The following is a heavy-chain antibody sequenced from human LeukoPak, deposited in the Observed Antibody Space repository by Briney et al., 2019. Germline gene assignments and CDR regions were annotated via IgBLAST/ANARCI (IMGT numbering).Heavy chain of an antibody. CDR3: ASADYDDYYIDF. CDR1: GGSISSYY. J-gene: IGHJ4*02. V-gene: IGHV4-59*01. Sequence: KSSETLSLTCTVSGGSISSYYWSWIRQPPGKGLEWIGYIYYSGMTNYNPFLKSRVTISLDTSKNQFSLKLSSVTAADTAVYYCASADYDDYYIDFWGQGTLVTVSS. D-gene: IGHD4-17*01. CDR2: IYYSGMT.